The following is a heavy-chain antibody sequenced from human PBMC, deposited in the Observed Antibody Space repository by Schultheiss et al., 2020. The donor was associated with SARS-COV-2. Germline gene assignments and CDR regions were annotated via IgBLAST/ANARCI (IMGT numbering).Heavy chain of an antibody. Sequence: GESLKISCKASGYTFTSYGISWVRQVPGQGLEWMGWISAYNGNTNYAQKFQGRVTITADESTSTAYMELSSLSSDDTGVYYCVRTGYSSGRLYYFELWGQGTLVTVSS. D-gene: IGHD6-19*01. V-gene: IGHV1-18*01. CDR2: ISAYNGNT. CDR3: VRTGYSSGRLYYFEL. J-gene: IGHJ4*02. CDR1: GYTFTSYG.